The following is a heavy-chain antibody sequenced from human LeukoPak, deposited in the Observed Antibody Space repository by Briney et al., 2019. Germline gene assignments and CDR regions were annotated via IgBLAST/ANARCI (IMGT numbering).Heavy chain of an antibody. Sequence: SGTLSLTCAVSGGSISSSNWWSWVRQPSGKGLEWTGEIYHSGSTNYNPSLKSRVTISVDKSKNQFSLKLSSVTAADTAVYYCARSGEYCGGDCLSPLFYYWGQGTLVTVSS. CDR3: ARSGEYCGGDCLSPLFYY. J-gene: IGHJ4*02. D-gene: IGHD2-21*02. V-gene: IGHV4-4*02. CDR1: GGSISSSNW. CDR2: IYHSGST.